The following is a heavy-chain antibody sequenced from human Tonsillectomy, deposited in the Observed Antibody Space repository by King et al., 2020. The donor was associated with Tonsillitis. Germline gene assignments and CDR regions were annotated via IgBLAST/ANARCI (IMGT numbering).Heavy chain of an antibody. CDR3: ARELSFGSGGCNDY. Sequence: QLVQSGGGLVQPGGSLRLSCVASGLTFSSYWMSWVRQAPGKGLEWVANIKQDGSEKYYVDSVKGRFTISRDNAKNSLDLQMNSLRAEDTAVYYCARELSFGSGGCNDYWGQGTLVTVSS. J-gene: IGHJ4*02. CDR2: IKQDGSEK. V-gene: IGHV3-7*01. D-gene: IGHD3-10*01. CDR1: GLTFSSYW.